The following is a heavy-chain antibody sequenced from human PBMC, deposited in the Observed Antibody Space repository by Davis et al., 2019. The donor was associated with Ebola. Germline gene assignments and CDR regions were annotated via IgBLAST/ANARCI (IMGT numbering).Heavy chain of an antibody. Sequence: GSSLKISCASSGFPFSSYDMHWVRQATGKGLEWVSAIGTAGDTYYPGSVKGRFTISRENAKNSLYLQMNSLRAGDTAVYYCARGSSDQAGTHYYFDYRGQGTLVTVSS. CDR2: IGTAGDT. D-gene: IGHD6-19*01. CDR3: ARGSSDQAGTHYYFDY. V-gene: IGHV3-13*01. CDR1: GFPFSSYD. J-gene: IGHJ4*02.